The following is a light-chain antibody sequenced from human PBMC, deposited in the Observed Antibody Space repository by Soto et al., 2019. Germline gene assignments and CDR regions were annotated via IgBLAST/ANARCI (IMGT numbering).Light chain of an antibody. CDR1: QSISSW. V-gene: IGKV1-5*01. CDR2: DAS. CDR3: QQYNPFPRT. J-gene: IGKJ1*01. Sequence: DIQMTQSPSTLSATIGDKVTITCRATQSISSWLAWYQHKPGEAPKLLIYDASDLETGVPLRFSGRGSETEFTLTINGLQPDDFATYYCQQYNPFPRTFGQGTKVEI.